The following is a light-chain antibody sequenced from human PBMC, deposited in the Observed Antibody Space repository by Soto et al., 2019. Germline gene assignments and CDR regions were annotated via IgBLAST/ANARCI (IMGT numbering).Light chain of an antibody. Sequence: DIQMTQSPSTLSASVGDRVTITCRASQIISTDLAWYQQKPGKAPELLIFDASTLQSGVPSRFGGRGFATDFTLTISSLQLDDYASYYCQHYNSYPITCGGGTKVDIK. CDR1: QIISTD. V-gene: IGKV1-5*01. CDR3: QHYNSYPIT. CDR2: DAS. J-gene: IGKJ4*01.